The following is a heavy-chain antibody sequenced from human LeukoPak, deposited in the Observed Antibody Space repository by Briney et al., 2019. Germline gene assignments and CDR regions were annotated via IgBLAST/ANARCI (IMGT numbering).Heavy chain of an antibody. CDR3: ARVSCSSTSCYFDY. D-gene: IGHD2-2*01. CDR1: GFTFSSYD. V-gene: IGHV3-13*01. Sequence: GGSLRLSCAASGFTFSSYDMHWVRQATGKGLEWVSAIGTAGDTYYPGSVKGRFTISRDNSKNTLYLQMNSLRAEDTAVYYCARVSCSSTSCYFDYWVQGTLVTVSS. J-gene: IGHJ4*02. CDR2: IGTAGDT.